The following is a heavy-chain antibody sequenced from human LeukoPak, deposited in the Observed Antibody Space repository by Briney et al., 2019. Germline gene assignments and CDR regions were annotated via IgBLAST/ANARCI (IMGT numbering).Heavy chain of an antibody. Sequence: SETLSLTCIVSGGSISSSIYYWAWVRQPPGKGLEWIGTVFYNGATQYSPSLRSRVTISIDTSTNQFSLKLTSVTAADTAVYYCARPATVTTAGYGYWGQGTLVTVSS. J-gene: IGHJ4*02. CDR1: GGSISSSIYY. CDR2: VFYNGAT. CDR3: ARPATVTTAGYGY. D-gene: IGHD4-11*01. V-gene: IGHV4-39*07.